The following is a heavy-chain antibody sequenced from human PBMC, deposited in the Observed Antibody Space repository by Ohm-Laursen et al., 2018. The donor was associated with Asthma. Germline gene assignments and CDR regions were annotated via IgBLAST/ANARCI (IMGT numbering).Heavy chain of an antibody. CDR1: GGAVSSYSFY. J-gene: IGHJ4*02. D-gene: IGHD6-19*01. V-gene: IGHV4-61*03. Sequence: SETLSLTCTVSGGAVSSYSFYWTWVRQPPGKGLEWIGYIYDSGYTNYSPSLKSRVTISVDTSKNHLSLKLSSLTAADTAVYYCARAVAGTFWYYFDYWGQGTLVTVSS. CDR2: IYDSGYT. CDR3: ARAVAGTFWYYFDY.